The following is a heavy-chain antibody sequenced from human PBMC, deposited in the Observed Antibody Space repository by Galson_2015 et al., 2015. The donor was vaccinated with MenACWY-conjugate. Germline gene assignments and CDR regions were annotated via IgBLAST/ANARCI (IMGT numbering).Heavy chain of an antibody. V-gene: IGHV1-18*01. CDR3: ARAPPITMVQGVTSIWFDP. CDR2: ISAYNDNT. Sequence: SVKVSCKASGYTFTSYGISWVRQAPGQGLEWMGWISAYNDNTNFAQKLQDRVTMTTDTSTSTAYMELRSLRSDDTAVYYCARAPPITMVQGVTSIWFDPWGQGTLVTVSS. J-gene: IGHJ5*02. D-gene: IGHD3-10*01. CDR1: GYTFTSYG.